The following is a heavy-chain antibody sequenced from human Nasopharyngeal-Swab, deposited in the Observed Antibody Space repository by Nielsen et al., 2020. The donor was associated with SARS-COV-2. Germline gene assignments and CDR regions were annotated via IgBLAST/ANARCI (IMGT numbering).Heavy chain of an antibody. Sequence: GESLKISCAASGFTFSSSGRSWDREAPGKGLEWVSSISGSGDTTYYADSVKDRFTISRDNSKNTLYVQTNSLRVEDTAVYYCAKAPYLRGLDVWGQGTTVTVSS. D-gene: IGHD2-21*01. CDR2: ISGSGDTT. CDR1: GFTFSSSG. CDR3: AKAPYLRGLDV. V-gene: IGHV3-23*01. J-gene: IGHJ6*02.